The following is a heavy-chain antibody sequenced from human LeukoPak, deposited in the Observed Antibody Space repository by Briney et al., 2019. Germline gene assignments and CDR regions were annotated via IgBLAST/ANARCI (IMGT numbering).Heavy chain of an antibody. D-gene: IGHD6-19*01. CDR3: ARGGFYSSGWYGNWFDP. CDR2: INPNSGGT. Sequence: ASVKVSCKASGYTFTGYYMHWVRRAPGQGLEWMGWINPNSGGTNYAQKFQGRVTMTRDTSISTAYMELSRLRSDDTAVYYCARGGFYSSGWYGNWFDPWGQGTLVTVSS. J-gene: IGHJ5*02. V-gene: IGHV1-2*02. CDR1: GYTFTGYY.